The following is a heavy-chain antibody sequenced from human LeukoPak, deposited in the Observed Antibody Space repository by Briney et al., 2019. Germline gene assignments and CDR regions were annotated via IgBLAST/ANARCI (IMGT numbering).Heavy chain of an antibody. D-gene: IGHD3-16*01. CDR1: GFTFSSYA. V-gene: IGHV3-64*01. J-gene: IGHJ6*03. CDR2: ISSNGGST. CDR3: ARVGWDYYYYYMDV. Sequence: GGSLRLSCAASGFTFSSYAMSWVRQAPGKGLEYVSAISSNGGSTYYANSVKGRFTISRDNSKNTLYLQMGSLRAEDMAVYYCARVGWDYYYYYMDVWGKGTTVTVSS.